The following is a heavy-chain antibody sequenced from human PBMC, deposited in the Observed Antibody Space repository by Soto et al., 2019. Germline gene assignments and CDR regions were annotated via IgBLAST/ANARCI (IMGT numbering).Heavy chain of an antibody. J-gene: IGHJ3*02. CDR3: ARGLRKTYYYDSSGRAFDI. D-gene: IGHD3-22*01. Sequence: PGGSLRLSCAASGFTFRSYWMHWVRQAPGKGLVWVSRINSDGSSTSYADSVKGRFTISRDNAKNTLYLQMNSLRAEDTAVYYCARGLRKTYYYDSSGRAFDIWGQGTMVTVSS. CDR2: INSDGSST. V-gene: IGHV3-74*01. CDR1: GFTFRSYW.